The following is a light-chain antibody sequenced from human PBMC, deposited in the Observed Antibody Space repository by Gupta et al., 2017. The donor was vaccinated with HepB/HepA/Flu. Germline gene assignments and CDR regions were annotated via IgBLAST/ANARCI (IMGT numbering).Light chain of an antibody. CDR2: RVS. Sequence: VMTQSPLFLSVTLGQPASISCTSSQSLVYSDGNIYLNWFHQRPGQSPRHLIYRVSDRDSGVPDRFSGSGSGTDFTLKISSVEAEDVGVYYCKQGILWPYTFGQGTKLEIK. J-gene: IGKJ2*01. V-gene: IGKV2-30*01. CDR1: QSLVYSDGNIY. CDR3: KQGILWPYT.